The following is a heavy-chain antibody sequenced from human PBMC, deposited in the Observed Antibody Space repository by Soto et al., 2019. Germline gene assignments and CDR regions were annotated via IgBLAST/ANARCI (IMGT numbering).Heavy chain of an antibody. CDR2: INAHSGGT. CDR3: AKDLTRQLAYWLDP. Sequence: ASVKVSCKASGFSFTGYYIHWLRQAPGQGLEWMGWINAHSGGTEYAQKFQGRVTLTRDTSIATAYLTLTSLTSDDTALYYCAKDLTRQLAYWLDPWGQGTQVTGS. D-gene: IGHD6-6*01. V-gene: IGHV1-2*02. J-gene: IGHJ5*02. CDR1: GFSFTGYY.